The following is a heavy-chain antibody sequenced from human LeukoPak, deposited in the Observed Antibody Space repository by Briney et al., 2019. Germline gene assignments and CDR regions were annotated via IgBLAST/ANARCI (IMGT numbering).Heavy chain of an antibody. Sequence: GVSVKVSCKASGYTFTGYYMHWVRQAPGQGLGWMGWINPNSGGTNYAQKFQGRVTMTRDTSISTAYMELSRLRSDDTAVYYCARGPGALWFGELLPLDYWGQGTLVTVSS. V-gene: IGHV1-2*02. D-gene: IGHD3-10*01. CDR2: INPNSGGT. J-gene: IGHJ4*02. CDR1: GYTFTGYY. CDR3: ARGPGALWFGELLPLDY.